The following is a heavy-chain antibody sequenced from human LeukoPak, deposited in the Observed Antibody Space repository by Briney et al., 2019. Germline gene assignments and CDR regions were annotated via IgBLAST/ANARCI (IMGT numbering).Heavy chain of an antibody. CDR1: GGSISSYY. Sequence: SETLSLTCAVSGGSISSYYWSWIRQSAGKGLEWIGRIYTSGGTNYNPSLKSRVTMSIDTSKNQFSLKLSSVTAADTAVYYCARDPFRSSFDYWGQGNLVTVSS. V-gene: IGHV4-4*07. CDR2: IYTSGGT. D-gene: IGHD6-13*01. CDR3: ARDPFRSSFDY. J-gene: IGHJ4*02.